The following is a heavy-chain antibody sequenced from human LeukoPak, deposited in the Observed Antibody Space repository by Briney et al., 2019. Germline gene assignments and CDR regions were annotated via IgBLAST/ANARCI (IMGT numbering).Heavy chain of an antibody. CDR3: ARQNRITMIVVVITIV. V-gene: IGHV4-34*01. Sequence: NPSETLSLTCAVYGGSFSGYYWSWIRQPPGKGLEWIGEINHSGSTNYNPSLKSRVTISVDTSKNQFSLKLSSVTAADTAVYYCARQNRITMIVVVITIVWGQGTLVTVSS. D-gene: IGHD3-22*01. CDR2: INHSGST. J-gene: IGHJ4*02. CDR1: GGSFSGYY.